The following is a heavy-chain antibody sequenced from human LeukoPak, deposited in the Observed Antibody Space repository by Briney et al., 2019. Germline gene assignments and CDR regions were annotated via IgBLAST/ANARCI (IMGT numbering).Heavy chain of an antibody. D-gene: IGHD2-15*01. CDR2: IYYSGST. CDR1: GGSISSSSYY. Sequence: SETLSLTCTVSGGSISSSSYYWGWIRQPPGKGLEWIGSIYYSGSTYYNPSLKGRVTISVDTSKNQFSLKLSSVTAADTAVYCCARAATPDEGWFDPWGQGTLVTVSS. CDR3: ARAATPDEGWFDP. V-gene: IGHV4-39*01. J-gene: IGHJ5*02.